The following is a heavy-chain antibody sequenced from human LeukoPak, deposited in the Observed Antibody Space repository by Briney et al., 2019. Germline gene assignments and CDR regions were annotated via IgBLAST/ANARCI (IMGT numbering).Heavy chain of an antibody. D-gene: IGHD6-19*01. V-gene: IGHV3-30*04. CDR1: GYTFIDYA. Sequence: PGGSLRLPCVASGYTFIDYALHWVRQAPGKGLEWVAFSTYDGSDKEFADSVKGRSTISTDTSKNTGYLQIDNASVEDTAVYYCARGETGYSTGWYLHWGQGTLVTVSS. CDR3: ARGETGYSTGWYLH. J-gene: IGHJ4*02. CDR2: STYDGSDK.